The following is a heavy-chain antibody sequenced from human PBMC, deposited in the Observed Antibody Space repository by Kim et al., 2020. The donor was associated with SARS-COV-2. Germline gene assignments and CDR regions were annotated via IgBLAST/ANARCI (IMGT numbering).Heavy chain of an antibody. V-gene: IGHV4-34*01. CDR1: GGSFSGYY. J-gene: IGHJ4*02. CDR3: ASAPSCGPSSTSCYINY. CDR2: INHSGST. D-gene: IGHD2-2*02. Sequence: SETLSLTCAVYGGSFSGYYWSWIRQPPGKGLEWIGEINHSGSTNYNPSLKSRVTISVDTSKNQFSLKLSSVTAADTAVYYCASAPSCGPSSTSCYINYWGQGTLVTVSS.